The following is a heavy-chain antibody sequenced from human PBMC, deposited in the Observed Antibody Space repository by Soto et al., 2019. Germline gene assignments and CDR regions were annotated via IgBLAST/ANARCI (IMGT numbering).Heavy chain of an antibody. V-gene: IGHV4-30-4*01. CDR2: IYYSGST. CDR1: GGSISSGDYY. J-gene: IGHJ5*02. CDR3: AIATIFGQLGFDP. D-gene: IGHD3-3*01. Sequence: SETLSLTCTVSGGSISSGDYYWSWIRQPPGKGLEWIGYIYYSGSTYYNPSLKSRVTISVDTSKNQFSLKLSSVTAADTAVYYCAIATIFGQLGFDPWGQGTLVTVSS.